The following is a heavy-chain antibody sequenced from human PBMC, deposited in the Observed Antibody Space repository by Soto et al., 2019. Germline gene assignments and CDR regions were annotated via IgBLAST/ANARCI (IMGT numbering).Heavy chain of an antibody. V-gene: IGHV1-69*02. D-gene: IGHD6-13*01. CDR2: IIPSLGMA. Sequence: QVQLVQSGAEVKKPGSSVKVSCKASGGTFSSDTISWVQQAPGQGLEWMGRIIPSLGMANYAQKFQGRVTITADKSTSTAYMELSSLRSEDTAVYYCARGYSSSTSWYVPFDPWGQGTLVTVSS. CDR3: ARGYSSSTSWYVPFDP. J-gene: IGHJ5*02. CDR1: GGTFSSDT.